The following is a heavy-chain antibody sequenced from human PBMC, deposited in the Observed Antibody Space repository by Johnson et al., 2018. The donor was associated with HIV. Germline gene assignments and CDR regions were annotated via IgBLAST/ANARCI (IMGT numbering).Heavy chain of an antibody. V-gene: IGHV3-20*04. D-gene: IGHD2-15*01. CDR2: INWNGGRT. CDR3: ARDGEYCSGGSCSDAFDI. CDR1: GFTFSSNY. Sequence: MLLVESGGGVVQPGGSLRLSCAASGFTFSSNYMSWVSQAPGKGLEWVSGINWNGGRTGYADSVTGRFTISRDNAKNSLYLQMNSLRAEDTALYYCARDGEYCSGGSCSDAFDIWGLGTMVTVSS. J-gene: IGHJ3*02.